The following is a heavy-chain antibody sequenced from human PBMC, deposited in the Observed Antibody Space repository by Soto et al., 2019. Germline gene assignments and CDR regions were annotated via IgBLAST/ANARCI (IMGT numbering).Heavy chain of an antibody. CDR3: ARLPRTTVAGTGTDS. CDR1: GCSISSSDYF. CDR2: IHSSGRT. J-gene: IGHJ4*02. V-gene: IGHV4-39*01. Sequence: SETLSLTCTFSGCSISSSDYFWGWIRQPPGKGLEWIASIHSSGRTFYNPSLKSRVTISVDTSKNQFSLELTSVTAADTAVYYCARLPRTTVAGTGTDSWGQGTLVTVSS. D-gene: IGHD6-19*01.